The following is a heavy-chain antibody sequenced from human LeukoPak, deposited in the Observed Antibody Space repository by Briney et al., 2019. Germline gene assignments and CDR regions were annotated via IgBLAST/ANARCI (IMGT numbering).Heavy chain of an antibody. Sequence: GGSLRLSCVASGLTFSGQWLNWVRQAPGQGLEWVANIKHDGREKYYVVSVKGRFTISRDDGQNSLFLHMNTVRAEDTAVYYCGYTNNFYHWGQGALVVVSA. CDR1: GLTFSGQW. J-gene: IGHJ4*02. CDR2: IKHDGREK. D-gene: IGHD3-16*02. V-gene: IGHV3-7*01. CDR3: GYTNNFYH.